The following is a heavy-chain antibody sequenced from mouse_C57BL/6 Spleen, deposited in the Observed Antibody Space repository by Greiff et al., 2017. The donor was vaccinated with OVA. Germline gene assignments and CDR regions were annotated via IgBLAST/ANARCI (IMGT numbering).Heavy chain of an antibody. J-gene: IGHJ3*01. D-gene: IGHD2-4*01. CDR2: IDPEDGDT. CDR3: TTPLYYDKTSFSY. Sequence: VQLQQSGAELVRPGASVKLSCTASGFNIKDYYMHWVKQRPEQGLEWIGRIDPEDGDTEYAPKFQGKATMTADTSSNTAYLQLSSLTSEDTAVYYCTTPLYYDKTSFSYWGQGTLVTVSA. CDR1: GFNIKDYY. V-gene: IGHV14-1*01.